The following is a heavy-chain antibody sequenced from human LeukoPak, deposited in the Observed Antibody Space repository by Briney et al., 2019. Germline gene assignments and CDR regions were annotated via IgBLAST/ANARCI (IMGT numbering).Heavy chain of an antibody. D-gene: IGHD3-16*01. V-gene: IGHV3-7*03. J-gene: IGHJ4*02. Sequence: GGSLRLSCAASGFTFSSHWMTWVRQPPGKGLEWVANIKQDGSEKYYVDSVKGRFTISRDSAKNSLYLQMNSLRAEDTAVYFCARVTSDGGPDYWGQGTLVTVSS. CDR2: IKQDGSEK. CDR1: GFTFSSHW. CDR3: ARVTSDGGPDY.